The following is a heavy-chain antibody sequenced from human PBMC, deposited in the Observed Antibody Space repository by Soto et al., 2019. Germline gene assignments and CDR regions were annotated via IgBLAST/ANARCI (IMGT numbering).Heavy chain of an antibody. J-gene: IGHJ6*02. Sequence: GAPVKVSRKASGYTFPSSGISRVRQAPGKGLERMGLISAYNGNTDYAQKLQGRVTMPQDTSTRTAYMELRGQRSDDPAAYYCAGQGIRIVGVFILAYVMDVWGRGTTVTVSS. CDR1: GYTFPSSG. CDR3: AGQGIRIVGVFILAYVMDV. D-gene: IGHD3-3*01. V-gene: IGHV1-18*04. CDR2: ISAYNGNT.